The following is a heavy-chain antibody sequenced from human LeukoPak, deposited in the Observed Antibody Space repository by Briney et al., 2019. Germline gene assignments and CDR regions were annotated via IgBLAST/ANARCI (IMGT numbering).Heavy chain of an antibody. Sequence: GGSLRLSCSASGFTFSSYAMHWVRQAPGKGLEYVSAISSNGGSTYYADSVKGRFTISRDNSKNTLYLQMSSLRAEDTAVYYCVTHYGSGSYYADWFDPCGQGTLVTVSS. CDR2: ISSNGGST. CDR1: GFTFSSYA. J-gene: IGHJ5*02. CDR3: VTHYGSGSYYADWFDP. V-gene: IGHV3-64D*06. D-gene: IGHD3-10*01.